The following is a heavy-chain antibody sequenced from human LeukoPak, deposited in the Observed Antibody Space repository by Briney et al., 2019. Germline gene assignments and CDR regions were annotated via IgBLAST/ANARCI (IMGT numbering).Heavy chain of an antibody. J-gene: IGHJ4*02. V-gene: IGHV1-46*01. CDR2: INPSGGST. CDR1: GYTFTSYY. CDR3: ARDFEDCGGDCYSLADY. D-gene: IGHD2-21*02. Sequence: ASVKVSCKASGYTFTSYYMHWVRQAPGQGLEWMGIINPSGGSTSYAQKFQGRVTMTRDTSTSTVYMELSSLRSEDTAVYYCARDFEDCGGDCYSLADYWGQGTLVTVCS.